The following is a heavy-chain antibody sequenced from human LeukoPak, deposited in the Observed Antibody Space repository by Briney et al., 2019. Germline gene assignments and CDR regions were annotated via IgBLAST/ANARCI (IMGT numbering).Heavy chain of an antibody. CDR3: ARCRDDYNNGRSTFYDYGMDV. Sequence: GGSLRLSCAASGFTFSSYSMNWVRQAPGKGLEWVSSISSSSSYIYYADSVKGRFTISRDNAKNSLYLQMNRLRAEDTAVYYCARCRDDYNNGRSTFYDYGMDVWGQGTTVTVSS. V-gene: IGHV3-21*01. D-gene: IGHD5-24*01. J-gene: IGHJ6*02. CDR2: ISSSSSYI. CDR1: GFTFSSYS.